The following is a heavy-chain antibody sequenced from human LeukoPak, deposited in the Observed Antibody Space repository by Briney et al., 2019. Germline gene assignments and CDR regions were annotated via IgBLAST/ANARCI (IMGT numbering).Heavy chain of an antibody. D-gene: IGHD2-2*01. CDR1: GGSISSYY. CDR3: ARSIVVVPAAMGDYYYYYMDV. Sequence: SETLSLTCTVSGGSISSYYWSWIRQPPGKGLEWIGYIYYSGSTNYNPSLKSRVTISVDTSKNQFSLKLSSVTAADTAVYYCARSIVVVPAAMGDYYYYYMDVWGKGTTVTVSS. V-gene: IGHV4-59*01. CDR2: IYYSGST. J-gene: IGHJ6*03.